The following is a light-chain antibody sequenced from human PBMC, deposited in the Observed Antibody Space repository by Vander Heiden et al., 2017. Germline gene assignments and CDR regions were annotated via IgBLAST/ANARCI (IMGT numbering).Light chain of an antibody. CDR1: RSVSSY. CDR2: DAS. V-gene: IGKV3-11*01. Sequence: EIVLTQSPATLSLSQGERATLPCRASRSVSSYLAWYQQKLGQPPRLLIDDASNRATGIPAWCSGRWSGTVFTSTSSSQEPEDSAVYYCQQRSYWPITFGQGTRLEMK. CDR3: QQRSYWPIT. J-gene: IGKJ5*01.